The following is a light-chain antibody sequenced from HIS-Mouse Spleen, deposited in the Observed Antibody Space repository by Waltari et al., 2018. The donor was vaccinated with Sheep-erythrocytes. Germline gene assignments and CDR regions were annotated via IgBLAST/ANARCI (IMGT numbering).Light chain of an antibody. J-gene: IGLJ2*01. CDR3: YSTDSSGNHRV. CDR1: ALQKKY. CDR2: EDS. Sequence: SYELTQPPSVSVSPGQTARITCSGDALQKKYAYWYQQKSGQAPVLVIYEDSKRPPGLPERFSGSRSGTMATLTISGAQVEDEADYYCYSTDSSGNHRVFGGGTKLTVL. V-gene: IGLV3-10*01.